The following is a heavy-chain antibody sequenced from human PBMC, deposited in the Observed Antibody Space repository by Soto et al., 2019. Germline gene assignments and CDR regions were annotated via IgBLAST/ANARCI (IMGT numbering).Heavy chain of an antibody. D-gene: IGHD3-22*01. V-gene: IGHV3-64D*06. CDR2: ISDTGGSA. Sequence: GGSLRLSCSASGFTFNKYGMHWVRQAPGTGLEYVSGISDTGGSAFHADSVKGRFTISRDNSKGTLFLQMSSLRAEDTAVYYCVKGSRGEDYYYYNGVDVWGQGTTVTVSS. CDR1: GFTFNKYG. CDR3: VKGSRGEDYYYYNGVDV. J-gene: IGHJ6*02.